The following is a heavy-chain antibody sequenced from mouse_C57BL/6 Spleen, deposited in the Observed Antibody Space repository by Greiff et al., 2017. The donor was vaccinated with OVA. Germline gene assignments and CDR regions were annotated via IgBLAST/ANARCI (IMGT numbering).Heavy chain of an antibody. Sequence: EVKLLESGPGLVKPSQSLSLTCSVTGYSITSGYYWNWIRQFPGNKLEWMGYISYDGSNNYNPSLKNRISITRDTSKNQFFLKLNSVTTEDTATYYCARADGYIFDYWGQGTTLTVSS. J-gene: IGHJ2*01. CDR1: GYSITSGYY. V-gene: IGHV3-6*01. CDR3: ARADGYIFDY. D-gene: IGHD2-3*01. CDR2: ISYDGSN.